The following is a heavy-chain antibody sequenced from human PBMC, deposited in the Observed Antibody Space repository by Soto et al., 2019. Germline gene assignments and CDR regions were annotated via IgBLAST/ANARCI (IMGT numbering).Heavy chain of an antibody. Sequence: IFSKESGPTLVKPTQTLTLTCTFSGFSFNLSGMSVGWIRQPPGKGLEYLALIYWDDDKRYSPSLKTRLAISKYASRNQVVLTMTDLAPVDTATYYCAHSQADSRGYYPHFAFWGQGTRVTVSS. CDR2: IYWDDDK. CDR3: AHSQADSRGYYPHFAF. J-gene: IGHJ4*02. CDR1: GFSFNLSGMS. V-gene: IGHV2-5*02. D-gene: IGHD3-22*01.